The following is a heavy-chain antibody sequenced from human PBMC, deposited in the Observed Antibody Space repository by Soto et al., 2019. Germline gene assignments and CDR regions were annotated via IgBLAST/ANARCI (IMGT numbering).Heavy chain of an antibody. J-gene: IGHJ6*02. CDR1: GGSFSGYY. D-gene: IGHD3-10*01. Sequence: SSETLSLTCAVYGGSFSGYYWSWIRQPPGKGLEWIGEINHSGSTNYNPSLKSRVTISVDTSKNQFSLKLSSVTAADTAVYYCARGDPGHVLLWFGELSSYYYCRDVWGQGTTVTVSS. CDR3: ARGDPGHVLLWFGELSSYYYCRDV. CDR2: INHSGST. V-gene: IGHV4-34*01.